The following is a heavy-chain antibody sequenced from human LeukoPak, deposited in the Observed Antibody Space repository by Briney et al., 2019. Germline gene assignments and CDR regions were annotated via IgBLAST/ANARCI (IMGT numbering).Heavy chain of an antibody. J-gene: IGHJ5*02. CDR1: GGSFSGYY. Sequence: SETLSLTCAVYGGSFSGYYWSWIRQPPGKGLEWIGEINHSGSTNYDPSLKSRVTISVDTSKNQFSLKLSSVTAADTAVYYCARGLPGWFGENWFDPWGQGTLVTVPS. D-gene: IGHD3-10*01. V-gene: IGHV4-34*01. CDR3: ARGLPGWFGENWFDP. CDR2: INHSGST.